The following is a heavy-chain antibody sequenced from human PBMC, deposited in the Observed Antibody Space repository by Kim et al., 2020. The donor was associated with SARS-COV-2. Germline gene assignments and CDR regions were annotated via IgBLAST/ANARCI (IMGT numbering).Heavy chain of an antibody. Sequence: GGSLRLSCAASGFTFSSYAMSWVRQAPGKGLEWVSAISGSGGSTYYADSVKGRFTISRDNSKNTLYLQMNSLRAEDTAVYYCAKDSDAGYSSGWHPYWGQGTLVTVSS. D-gene: IGHD6-19*01. CDR3: AKDSDAGYSSGWHPY. V-gene: IGHV3-23*01. CDR2: ISGSGGST. J-gene: IGHJ4*02. CDR1: GFTFSSYA.